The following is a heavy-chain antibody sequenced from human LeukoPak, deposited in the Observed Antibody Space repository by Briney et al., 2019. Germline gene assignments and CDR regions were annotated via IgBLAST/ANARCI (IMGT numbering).Heavy chain of an antibody. Sequence: PGGSLRLSCAASGFSFSAHWMTWVRQAPGTGLEWVANINPAGSETYYVDPVKGRFSISRDNAKNLVYLQMHSLRAEDTAVYHCARFGYVAAVDVWGQGTPVTVSS. V-gene: IGHV3-7*01. J-gene: IGHJ4*02. CDR1: GFSFSAHW. CDR3: ARFGYVAAVDV. D-gene: IGHD6-13*01. CDR2: INPAGSET.